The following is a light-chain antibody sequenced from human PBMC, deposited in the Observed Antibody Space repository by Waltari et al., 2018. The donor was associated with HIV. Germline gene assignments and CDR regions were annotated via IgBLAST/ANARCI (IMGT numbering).Light chain of an antibody. CDR2: RNN. CDR3: ATGDDNRSCWV. CDR1: HSNIRNNY. J-gene: IGLJ3*02. V-gene: IGLV1-47*01. Sequence: SVLAPPTSASSTPGQRVTIPWSWTHSNIRNNYLFWFPPLPGTAPKVLIYRNNQRPAGAPDRFSGSNSGTSASLVISGLRSEDEADYYGATGDDNRSCWVFGGGTKLTVL.